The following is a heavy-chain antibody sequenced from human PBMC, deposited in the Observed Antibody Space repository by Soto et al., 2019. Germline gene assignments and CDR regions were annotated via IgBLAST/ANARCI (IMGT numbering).Heavy chain of an antibody. J-gene: IGHJ5*02. CDR2: ISYDGSNK. V-gene: IGHV3-30-3*01. Sequence: GGSLRLSCAASGFTFSSYAMHWVRQAPGKGLEWVAVISYDGSNKYYADSVKGRFTISRDNSKNTLYLQMNRLRAEDTAVYYCAGLSWFDPWGQGTLVTVSS. CDR3: AGLSWFDP. CDR1: GFTFSSYA.